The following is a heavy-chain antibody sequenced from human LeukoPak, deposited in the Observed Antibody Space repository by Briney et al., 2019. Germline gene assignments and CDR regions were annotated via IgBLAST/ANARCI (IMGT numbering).Heavy chain of an antibody. CDR2: IYYSGST. CDR1: GGSISSYY. J-gene: IGHJ3*02. D-gene: IGHD3-10*01. Sequence: PSETLSLTCTVSGGSISSYYWSWIRQPPGKGLEWIGYIYYSGSTNYNPSLKSRVTISVDTSKNQFSLKLSSVTAADTAVYYCARDRGTMVRGARSDAFDIWGQGTMVTVSS. V-gene: IGHV4-59*01. CDR3: ARDRGTMVRGARSDAFDI.